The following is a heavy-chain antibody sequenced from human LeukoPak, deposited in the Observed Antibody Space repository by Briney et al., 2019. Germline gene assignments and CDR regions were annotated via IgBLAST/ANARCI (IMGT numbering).Heavy chain of an antibody. V-gene: IGHV3-30*03. CDR1: GFTFSSYG. Sequence: GSLRLSCAASGFTFSSYGMHWVRQAPGKGLEWVAVISYDGSNKYYADSVKGRFTISRDNSKNTLYLQMNSLRAEDTAVYYCARDSGGYSYGYDYFDYWGQGTLVIVSS. J-gene: IGHJ4*02. CDR3: ARDSGGYSYGYDYFDY. D-gene: IGHD5-18*01. CDR2: ISYDGSNK.